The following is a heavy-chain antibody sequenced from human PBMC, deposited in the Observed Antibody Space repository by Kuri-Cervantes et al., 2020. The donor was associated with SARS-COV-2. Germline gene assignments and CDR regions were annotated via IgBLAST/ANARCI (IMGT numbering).Heavy chain of an antibody. CDR3: AKEISTTGHRYFYGMDV. Sequence: GESLKISCAASGFTFSKYAVHWLRQAPGKGLEWVAIISFDGIGKYYGDSVKGRLPISRDNSKNKLYLQMNSLRAEDTAVYYCAKEISTTGHRYFYGMDVWGKGTTVTVSS. V-gene: IGHV3-30*18. CDR2: ISFDGIGK. CDR1: GFTFSKYA. D-gene: IGHD2/OR15-2a*01. J-gene: IGHJ6*04.